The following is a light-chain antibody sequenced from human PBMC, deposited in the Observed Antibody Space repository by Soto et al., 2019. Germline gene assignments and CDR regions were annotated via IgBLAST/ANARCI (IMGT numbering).Light chain of an antibody. J-gene: IGLJ1*01. CDR3: AASDDSLSGV. CDR1: SANIGSDY. Sequence: QSVLTQPPSASGSPGQRVNISCSGSSANIGSDYVYWYQQLPGTTPKLLISRNNERPSGVPDRFSGSKAGTSASLAISGLRSDDDADYYCAASDDSLSGVFGTGTKVTVL. V-gene: IGLV1-47*01. CDR2: RNN.